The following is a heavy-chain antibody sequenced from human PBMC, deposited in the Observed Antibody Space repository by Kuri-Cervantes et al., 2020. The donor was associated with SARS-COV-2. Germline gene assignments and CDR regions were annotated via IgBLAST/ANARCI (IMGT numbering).Heavy chain of an antibody. V-gene: IGHV5-51*01. D-gene: IGHD3-16*01. Sequence: GESLKIPCKGSGYSFTRYWIGWVRQMPGKGLEWMGIIYPGDSDTRYRQSFQGQVTISADKSISTAYLQWSSLKASDTAMYYCARDRLGMDYFEYWGQGTLVTVSS. CDR2: IYPGDSDT. CDR1: GYSFTRYW. CDR3: ARDRLGMDYFEY. J-gene: IGHJ4*02.